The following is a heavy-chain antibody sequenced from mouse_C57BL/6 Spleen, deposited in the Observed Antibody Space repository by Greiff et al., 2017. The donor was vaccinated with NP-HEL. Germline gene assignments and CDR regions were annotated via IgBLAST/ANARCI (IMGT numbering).Heavy chain of an antibody. CDR1: GYAFSSYW. V-gene: IGHV1-80*01. CDR2: IYPGDGDT. J-gene: IGHJ1*03. Sequence: VQRVESGAELVKPGASVKISCKASGYAFSSYWMNWVKQRPGKGLEWIGQIYPGDGDTNYNGKFKGKATLTADKSSSTAYMQLSSLTSEDSAVYFCARAGYGSSRWYFDVWGTGTTVTVSS. D-gene: IGHD1-1*01. CDR3: ARAGYGSSRWYFDV.